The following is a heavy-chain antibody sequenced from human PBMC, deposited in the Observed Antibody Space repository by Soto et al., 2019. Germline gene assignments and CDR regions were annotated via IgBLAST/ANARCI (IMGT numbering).Heavy chain of an antibody. J-gene: IGHJ4*02. CDR2: ISGSGDST. D-gene: IGHD3-3*01. CDR3: ARALDFWSAYFDY. CDR1: GFTFSSYN. V-gene: IGHV3-23*01. Sequence: GGSLRLSCAASGFTFSSYNMNWVRQAPGKGLEWVSGISGSGDSTYYADSVKGRFTISRDNSKNTLYLQMNSLRTEDTAVYYCARALDFWSAYFDYWGQGSLVTVSS.